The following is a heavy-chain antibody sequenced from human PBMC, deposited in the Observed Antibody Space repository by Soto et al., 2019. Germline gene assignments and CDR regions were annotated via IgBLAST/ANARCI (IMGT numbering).Heavy chain of an antibody. D-gene: IGHD2-15*01. Sequence: PGGSLRLSCATSGFTFSNFWMDWVRQAPGKGLEWVANMNQDGSEEYYVDSVKGRFTISSDNAKNLLVLQMSSLRAEDTAVYYCVIYCSSFLGATTGSDHWGRGTLVTVSS. V-gene: IGHV3-7*01. CDR1: GFTFSNFW. J-gene: IGHJ5*02. CDR3: VIYCSSFLGATTGSDH. CDR2: MNQDGSEE.